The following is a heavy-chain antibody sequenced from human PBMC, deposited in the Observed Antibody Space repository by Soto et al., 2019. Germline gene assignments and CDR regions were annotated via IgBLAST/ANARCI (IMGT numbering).Heavy chain of an antibody. CDR2: TYYRSKWYN. D-gene: IGHD5-12*01. CDR1: GDSVSSNSAA. V-gene: IGHV6-1*01. J-gene: IGHJ6*02. Sequence: PSQTLSLTCAISGDSVSSNSAAWNWIRQSPSRGLEWLGRTYYRSKWYNDYAVSVKSRITINPDTSKNQFSPQLNSVTPEDTAVYYCARDGYSGYVGNYYYYYGMDVWGQGTTVTVSS. CDR3: ARDGYSGYVGNYYYYYGMDV.